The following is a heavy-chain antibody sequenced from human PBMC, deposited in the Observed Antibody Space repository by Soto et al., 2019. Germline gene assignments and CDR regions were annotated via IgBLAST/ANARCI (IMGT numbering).Heavy chain of an antibody. CDR3: AREHLPLHCSGWFDY. CDR1: GGSFSGYY. Sequence: QVQLQQWGAGLLKPSETLSLTCAVYGGSFSGYYWSWIRQPPGKGLEWIGELNHSGSTNYNPSLKCRVNISVYTSKHQFSLKLGSVTAADTAVYSCAREHLPLHCSGWFDYWGQGTLVTVSS. V-gene: IGHV4-34*01. J-gene: IGHJ4*02. D-gene: IGHD6-19*01. CDR2: LNHSGST.